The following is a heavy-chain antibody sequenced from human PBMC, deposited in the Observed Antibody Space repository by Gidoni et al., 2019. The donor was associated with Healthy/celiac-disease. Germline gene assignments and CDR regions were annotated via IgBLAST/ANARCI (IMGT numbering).Heavy chain of an antibody. D-gene: IGHD2-2*02. V-gene: IGHV1-69*06. CDR3: ASLAAGRYCSSTSCYTGRAFDI. CDR2: IIPIFGTA. J-gene: IGHJ3*02. Sequence: QVQLVQSGAEVKKPGSSVKVSCTASGGTFSSYAISWVRQAPGQGLEWMGGIIPIFGTANYAQKFQGRVTITADKSTSTAYMELSSLRSEDTAVYYCASLAAGRYCSSTSCYTGRAFDIWGQGTMVTVSS. CDR1: GGTFSSYA.